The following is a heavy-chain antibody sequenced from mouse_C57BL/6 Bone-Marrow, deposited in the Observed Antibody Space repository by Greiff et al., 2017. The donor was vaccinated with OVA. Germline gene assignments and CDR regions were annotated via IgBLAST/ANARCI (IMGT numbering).Heavy chain of an antibody. CDR1: GFTFTDYY. CDR3: ARSHLLLRSRGYYFGY. V-gene: IGHV7-3*01. CDR2: IRNKANGYTT. Sequence: EVKLVESGGGLVQPGGSLSLSCAASGFTFTDYYMSWVRQPPGKALEWLGFIRNKANGYTTEYSASVKGRFTISRDTSQSILYLQMNALRAEDSATYYCARSHLLLRSRGYYFGYWGQGTTLSVAS. J-gene: IGHJ2*01. D-gene: IGHD1-1*01.